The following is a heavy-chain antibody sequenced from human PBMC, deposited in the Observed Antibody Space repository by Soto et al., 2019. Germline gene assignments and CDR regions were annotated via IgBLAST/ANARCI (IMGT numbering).Heavy chain of an antibody. D-gene: IGHD5-12*01. CDR1: GFPFSDYS. Sequence: EVQLVESGGGLVKPGGSLRLACAASGFPFSDYSWNWVRQTPGKGLEWVSSISPSSDSSYYAESVKGRFTISSDKAKNSLFLQMNSLRDEDTAVYYCARPRGPRGYDLLDYWGQGTLVIVSS. V-gene: IGHV3-21*02. CDR2: ISPSSDSS. J-gene: IGHJ4*02. CDR3: ARPRGPRGYDLLDY.